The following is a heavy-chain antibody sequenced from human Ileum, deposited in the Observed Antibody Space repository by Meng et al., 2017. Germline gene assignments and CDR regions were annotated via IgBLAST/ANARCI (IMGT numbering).Heavy chain of an antibody. Sequence: GESLKISCAASGFTFSSYEMNWVRQAPGKGLEWVSYISSSGSTIYYADSVKGRFTISRDNAKNSLYLKMNSLRAEDTAVYYCARDSIEGYYDSSGYSYYYYYGMDVWGQGTTVTVSS. J-gene: IGHJ6*02. V-gene: IGHV3-48*03. CDR2: ISSSGSTI. CDR3: ARDSIEGYYDSSGYSYYYYYGMDV. CDR1: GFTFSSYE. D-gene: IGHD3-22*01.